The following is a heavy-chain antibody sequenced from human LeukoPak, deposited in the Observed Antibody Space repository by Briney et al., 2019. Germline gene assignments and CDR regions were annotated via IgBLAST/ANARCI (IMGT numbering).Heavy chain of an antibody. D-gene: IGHD6-19*01. CDR1: GGTFSSYA. V-gene: IGHV1-69*05. Sequence: GASVKVSCKASGGTFSSYAISWVRQAPGQGLEWMGRIIPIFGTANYAQKFQGRVTITTDESTSTAYMELSSLRSEDTAVYYCARRGSSTGWYSFDYWGQGTLVTVSS. J-gene: IGHJ4*02. CDR3: ARRGSSTGWYSFDY. CDR2: IIPIFGTA.